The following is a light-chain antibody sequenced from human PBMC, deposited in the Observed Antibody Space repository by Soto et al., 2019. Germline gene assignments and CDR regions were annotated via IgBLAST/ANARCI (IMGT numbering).Light chain of an antibody. Sequence: SYELTQPPSVSVSPGQTASITCSGDKLGDKYACWYQQKPGQSPVLVIYQDSKRPSGIPERFSGSNSGNTATLTISGTQAMDEADYYCQAWDSSTYVVCGGGTKVTV. CDR2: QDS. J-gene: IGLJ2*01. CDR1: KLGDKY. CDR3: QAWDSSTYVV. V-gene: IGLV3-1*01.